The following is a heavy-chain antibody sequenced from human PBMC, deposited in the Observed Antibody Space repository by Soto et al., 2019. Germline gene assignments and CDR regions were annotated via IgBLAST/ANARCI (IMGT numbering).Heavy chain of an antibody. D-gene: IGHD1-1*01. CDR1: GFSISVYG. J-gene: IGHJ4*02. CDR2: VSGGSGAT. CDR3: VRWNGYGDH. V-gene: IGHV3-23*01. Sequence: EVQLLESGGGLVQPGGSLRLSCAASGFSISVYGVTWVRQAPGKGLEWVSGVSGGSGATHYRDSVKGRFSITTDNSAYTAYLQINSLRVEDTAVYYCVRWNGYGDHWGQGTRVTVS.